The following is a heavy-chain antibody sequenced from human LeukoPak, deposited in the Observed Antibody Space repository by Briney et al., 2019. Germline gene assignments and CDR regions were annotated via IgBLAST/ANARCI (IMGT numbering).Heavy chain of an antibody. D-gene: IGHD3-9*01. Sequence: TSETLSLTCSVSGGSISLSYYYWGWIRQPPGKALEWIGSVYYSGTTSYNPSLKSRVTISVDMSKNHFSLRLSSVTAADTAMYYCARVLYDILTGYYFDYWGQGTLVTVSS. J-gene: IGHJ4*02. CDR1: GGSISLSYYY. V-gene: IGHV4-39*07. CDR3: ARVLYDILTGYYFDY. CDR2: VYYSGTT.